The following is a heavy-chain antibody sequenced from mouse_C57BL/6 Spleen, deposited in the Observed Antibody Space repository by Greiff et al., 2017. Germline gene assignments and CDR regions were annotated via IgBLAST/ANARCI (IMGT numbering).Heavy chain of an antibody. CDR2: ISSGSSTI. V-gene: IGHV5-17*01. J-gene: IGHJ4*01. CDR3: AREDYYGSSYENAMDY. CDR1: GFTFSDYG. D-gene: IGHD1-1*01. Sequence: EVKLVESGGGLVKPGGSLKLSCAASGFTFSDYGMHWVRQAPEKGLEWVAYISSGSSTIYYADTVKGRFTISRDNAKNTLFLQMTSLRSEDTAMYYCAREDYYGSSYENAMDYWGQGTSVTVSS.